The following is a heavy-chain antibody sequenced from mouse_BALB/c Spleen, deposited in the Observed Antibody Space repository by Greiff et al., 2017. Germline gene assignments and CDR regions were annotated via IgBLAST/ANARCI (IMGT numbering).Heavy chain of an antibody. CDR2: INPYNDGT. D-gene: IGHD1-3*01. CDR1: GYTFTSYV. CDR3: TRAGLYYFDY. J-gene: IGHJ2*01. V-gene: IGHV1-14*01. Sequence: EVQLMESGPELVKPGASVKMSCKASGYTFTSYVMHWVKQKPGQGLEWIGYINPYNDGTKYNEKFKGKATLTVDKSSSTAYMQLSSLTSEDSAVYYCTRAGLYYFDYWGQGTTLTVSS.